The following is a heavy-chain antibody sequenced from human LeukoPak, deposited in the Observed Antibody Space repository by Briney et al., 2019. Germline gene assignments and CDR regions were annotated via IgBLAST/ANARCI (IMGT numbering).Heavy chain of an antibody. CDR3: ATKQWLAPPPDS. CDR1: GYTFSKYW. V-gene: IGHV3-74*01. D-gene: IGHD6-19*01. CDR2: INTDGTVT. Sequence: GGSLRLSCAASGYTFSKYWMLWVRQAPGKGLESVSRINTDGTVTTYADSVKGRFTVSRDNADNTMFLQMNSVRDEDTAVYYCATKQWLAPPPDSWGQGTPVTVSS. J-gene: IGHJ4*02.